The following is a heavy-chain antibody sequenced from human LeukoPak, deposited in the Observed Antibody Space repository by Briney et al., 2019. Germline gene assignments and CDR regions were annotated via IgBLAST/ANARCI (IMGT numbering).Heavy chain of an antibody. V-gene: IGHV1-2*02. CDR3: ARVAGGIRDRSRYYFDY. CDR2: INPNSGGT. D-gene: IGHD1-14*01. CDR1: GYTFTGYY. Sequence: ASVKVSCKASGYTFTGYYMHWVRQAPGQGLEWMGWINPNSGGTNYAQKFQGRVTMTRDTSISTAYMELSRLRSDDTAVYYCARVAGGIRDRSRYYFDYWGQGTLVTVSS. J-gene: IGHJ4*02.